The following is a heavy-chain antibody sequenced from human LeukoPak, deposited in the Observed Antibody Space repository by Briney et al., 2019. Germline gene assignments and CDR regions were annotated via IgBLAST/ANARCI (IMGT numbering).Heavy chain of an antibody. CDR1: GYSISSGYY. CDR3: ARVGELMVYAPHGPDDAFDI. CDR2: IYRSGST. D-gene: IGHD2-8*01. V-gene: IGHV4-38-2*02. J-gene: IGHJ3*02. Sequence: SETLSLTCTVSGYSISSGYYWGWIRQPPGKGLEWIATIYRSGSTYYNPSLKSRVTISIDTSKNQFSLKLSSVTAADTAVYYCARVGELMVYAPHGPDDAFDIWGQGTMVTVSS.